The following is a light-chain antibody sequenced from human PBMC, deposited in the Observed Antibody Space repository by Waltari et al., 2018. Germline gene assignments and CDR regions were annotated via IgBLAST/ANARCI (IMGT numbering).Light chain of an antibody. V-gene: IGKV3-20*01. CDR3: HLHSMSVPLP. Sequence: IVLTQSPGTLSLSPGERATLSCRASQRVDSRFLAWYQQKIGQAPRLLIHGASTRATGIPDRFVGSGSGTDFTLTIRSLEPEEFAVYYCHLHSMSVPLPFGGGTKVEIK. J-gene: IGKJ4*01. CDR2: GAS. CDR1: QRVDSRF.